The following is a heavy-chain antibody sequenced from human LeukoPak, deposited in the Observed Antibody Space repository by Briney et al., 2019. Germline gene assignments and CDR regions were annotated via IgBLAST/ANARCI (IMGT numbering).Heavy chain of an antibody. CDR3: ARGMTTVTTAFDY. D-gene: IGHD4-17*01. Sequence: GGSLRLSCATSGFTFDNYGMSWVCQAPGKGLEWVSSISSSSSYIYYADSVKGRFTISRDNAKNSLYLQMNSLRAEDTAVYYCARGMTTVTTAFDYWGQGTLVTVSS. J-gene: IGHJ4*02. CDR2: ISSSSSYI. CDR1: GFTFDNYG. V-gene: IGHV3-21*01.